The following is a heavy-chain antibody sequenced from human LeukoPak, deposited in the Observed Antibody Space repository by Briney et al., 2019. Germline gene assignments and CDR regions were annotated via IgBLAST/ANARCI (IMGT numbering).Heavy chain of an antibody. D-gene: IGHD1-7*01. CDR2: IYTSGST. Sequence: SETLSLTCTASGGSISSYYWSWIRQPPGKGLEWIGYIYTSGSTNYNPSLKCPVTISVNTSKNQFTLKLSSVTAADTAVYYCARRMGNGNYDGFLDYWGQGTLVTVSS. CDR3: ARRMGNGNYDGFLDY. V-gene: IGHV4-4*09. CDR1: GGSISSYY. J-gene: IGHJ4*02.